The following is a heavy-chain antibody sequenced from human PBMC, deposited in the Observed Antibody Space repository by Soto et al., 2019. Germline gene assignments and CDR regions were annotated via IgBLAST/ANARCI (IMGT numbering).Heavy chain of an antibody. CDR3: AKDRVDYGDYRGLYY. V-gene: IGHV3-23*01. J-gene: IGHJ4*02. CDR2: ISGSGTNR. Sequence: EVQLLESGGGLVQPGGSLRLSCAASGFTFSSYAMTWVRQAPGKGLEWVSAISGSGTNRYYADSVKGRFTISRDNSKNTLYLQMNSLRAEDTAVYYCAKDRVDYGDYRGLYYWGQGTLVTVSS. D-gene: IGHD4-17*01. CDR1: GFTFSSYA.